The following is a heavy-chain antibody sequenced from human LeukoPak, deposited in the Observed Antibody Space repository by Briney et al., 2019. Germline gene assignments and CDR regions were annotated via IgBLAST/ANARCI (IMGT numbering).Heavy chain of an antibody. Sequence: GGSLRLSCAASGFTLNNYAMTWVRQAPGKELDWVSAICSNGGNTYYADSVRGRFTISRDTSKNTLYLQMNSLRVEDTAVYYCAKVISSSCGIGGYWGQGTLVTVSS. J-gene: IGHJ4*02. CDR1: GFTLNNYA. CDR2: ICSNGGNT. D-gene: IGHD2-2*01. CDR3: AKVISSSCGIGGY. V-gene: IGHV3-23*01.